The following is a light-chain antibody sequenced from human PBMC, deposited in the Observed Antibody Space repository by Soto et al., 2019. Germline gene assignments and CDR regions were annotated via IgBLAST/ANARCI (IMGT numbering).Light chain of an antibody. Sequence: EIVMTQSPATLSVSPGERATLSCRASQSVRSNLAWYQQKPGQAPRLLIYAASTIATGIPARFSGSGSGTEFTLTISSLQSEDFAAYYCQQYNNWPPTFGQGTKVEIK. CDR1: QSVRSN. CDR3: QQYNNWPPT. V-gene: IGKV3-15*01. CDR2: AAS. J-gene: IGKJ1*01.